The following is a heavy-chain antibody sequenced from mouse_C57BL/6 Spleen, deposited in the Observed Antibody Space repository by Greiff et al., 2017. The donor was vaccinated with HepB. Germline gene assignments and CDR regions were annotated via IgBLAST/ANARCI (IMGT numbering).Heavy chain of an antibody. CDR2: ISSGSSTI. V-gene: IGHV5-17*01. CDR3: ARGRVYYGSRMDY. D-gene: IGHD1-1*01. J-gene: IGHJ2*01. Sequence: EVQLVESGGGLVKPGGSLKLSCAASGFTFSDYGMHWVRQAPEKGLEWVAYISSGSSTIYYADTVKGRFTISRDNAKNTLFLQMTSLRSEDTAMYYCARGRVYYGSRMDYWGQGTTLTVSS. CDR1: GFTFSDYG.